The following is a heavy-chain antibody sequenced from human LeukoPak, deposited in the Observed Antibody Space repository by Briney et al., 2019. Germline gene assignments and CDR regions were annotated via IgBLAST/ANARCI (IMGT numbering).Heavy chain of an antibody. D-gene: IGHD1-26*01. J-gene: IGHJ3*02. CDR3: ATTHHGGYLDAFDI. CDR1: GFTFNTYS. Sequence: PGGSLRLSCAASGFTFNTYSMNWVRQAPGKGLEWVASIFSSSLYINYADSVKGRFTISRDNSKNTLYLQMNSLRAEDTAVYYCATTHHGGYLDAFDIWGQGTTVTVSS. CDR2: IFSSSLYI. V-gene: IGHV3-21*04.